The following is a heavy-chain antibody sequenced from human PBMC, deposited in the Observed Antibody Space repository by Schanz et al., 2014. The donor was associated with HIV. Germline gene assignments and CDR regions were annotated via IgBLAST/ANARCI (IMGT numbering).Heavy chain of an antibody. Sequence: QVQLVESGGGVVQPGGSLRLSCAASGFDFGVYGMHWVRQAPGNGPEWVAVIGHEGNDIHYVDSVAGRFSISRDNSKNTLYLQLGSLRTEDTAVYYCARDLNVGRHFDHRGQGTLVTVS. V-gene: IGHV3-33*01. J-gene: IGHJ4*02. CDR2: IGHEGNDI. CDR3: ARDLNVGRHFDH. CDR1: GFDFGVYG. D-gene: IGHD1-26*01.